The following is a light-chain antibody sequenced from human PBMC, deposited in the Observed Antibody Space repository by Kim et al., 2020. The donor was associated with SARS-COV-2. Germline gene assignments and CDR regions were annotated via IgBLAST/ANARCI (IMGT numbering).Light chain of an antibody. CDR3: QQRSNYA. CDR2: DAS. CDR1: QSVSSS. V-gene: IGKV3-11*01. J-gene: IGKJ2*01. Sequence: EIVLTQSPATLSLSPGERATLSCRASQSVSSSLAWYQQKPGQAPRLLIYDASNRATGIPVRFSGSGSGTDFTLTISSLEPEDFAVYYCQQRSNYAFGQGTKLEI.